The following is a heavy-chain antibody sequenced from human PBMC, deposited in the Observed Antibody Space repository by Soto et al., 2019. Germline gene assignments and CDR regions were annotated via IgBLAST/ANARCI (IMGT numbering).Heavy chain of an antibody. J-gene: IGHJ3*02. CDR2: IIPILGIA. V-gene: IGHV1-69*04. D-gene: IGHD3-10*01. CDR3: ARGSAIVWFGSTDAFDI. CDR1: GGTFSSYS. Sequence: SVKVSCKASGGTFSSYSISWVRQAPGQGLEWMGRIIPILGIANYAQKFQGRVTITADKSTSTAYMELSSLRSEDTAVYYCARGSAIVWFGSTDAFDIWGQGTMVTVSS.